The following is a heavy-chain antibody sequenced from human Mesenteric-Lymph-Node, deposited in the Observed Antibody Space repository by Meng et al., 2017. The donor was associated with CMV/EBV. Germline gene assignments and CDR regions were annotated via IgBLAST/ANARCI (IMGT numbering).Heavy chain of an antibody. CDR3: AKPRAGDIFEY. J-gene: IGHJ4*02. Sequence: AACEGSVSNYSRNGISQPQGKGREWIGEVDHNVNTKYNPYHKRQFTISVETPKNKFSRKLKTVTRTDTGVYYCAKPRAGDIFEYWGQGTLVTVSS. V-gene: IGHV4-34*01. CDR1: EGSVSNYS. CDR2: VDHNVNT. D-gene: IGHD5-12*01.